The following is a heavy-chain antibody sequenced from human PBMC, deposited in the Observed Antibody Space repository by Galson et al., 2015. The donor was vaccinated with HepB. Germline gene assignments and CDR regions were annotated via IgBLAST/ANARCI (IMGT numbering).Heavy chain of an antibody. CDR3: AKRRQPGHGFDF. Sequence: SLRLSCAASGFTFKYNAMIWVRQAPGRELVWVSGISGTSSNTYYAESVKGRFTISRDTSNNTLYLQMNNLRVEDTALYYCAKRRQPGHGFDFWGQGTMVTVSS. J-gene: IGHJ3*01. CDR2: ISGTSSNT. V-gene: IGHV3-23*01. D-gene: IGHD1-1*01. CDR1: GFTFKYNA.